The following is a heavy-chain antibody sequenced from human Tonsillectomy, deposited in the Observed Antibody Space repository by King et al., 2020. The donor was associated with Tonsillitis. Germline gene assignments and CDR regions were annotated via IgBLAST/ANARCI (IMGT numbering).Heavy chain of an antibody. Sequence: TLKESGPVLVKPTETLTLTCTVSGFSLNNARVGVSWIRQPPGKALEWLAHIFSNDAKSYSTSLKSRLTMSKETSKSQVILNMTDMDPVDTATYYCARTTRYNWNYDGMDVWGQGTTVTVSS. J-gene: IGHJ6*02. CDR3: ARTTRYNWNYDGMDV. V-gene: IGHV2-26*01. CDR2: IFSNDAK. D-gene: IGHD1-20*01. CDR1: GFSLNNARVG.